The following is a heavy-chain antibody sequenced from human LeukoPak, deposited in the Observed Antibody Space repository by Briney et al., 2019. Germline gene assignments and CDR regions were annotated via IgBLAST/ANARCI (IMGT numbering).Heavy chain of an antibody. CDR1: GYTFTGYY. V-gene: IGHV1-2*06. CDR3: ARDRVSSLANNFDI. Sequence: ASVKVSCKASGYTFTGYYMHWVRQAPGQGLEWMGRINPNSGGTNYAQKFQGRVTMTRDTSINTAYMELSRLRSDDTAVYYCARDRVSSLANNFDICGQGRMVTVSS. CDR2: INPNSGGT. J-gene: IGHJ3*02. D-gene: IGHD3-16*02.